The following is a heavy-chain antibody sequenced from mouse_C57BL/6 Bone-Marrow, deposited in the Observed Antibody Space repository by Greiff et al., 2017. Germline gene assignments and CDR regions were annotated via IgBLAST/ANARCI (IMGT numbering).Heavy chain of an antibody. D-gene: IGHD1-3*01. CDR3: ASEEVAN. V-gene: IGHV1-26*01. CDR2: ITPNNGGT. CDR1: GYTFTDYY. J-gene: IGHJ2*01. Sequence: VQLQQSGPELVKPGASVKISCKASGYTFTDYYLNWVKQSPGTSLEWIGDITPNNGGTSYNQKFKGKATLTVDKSSSTAFMELRSLTSEVSAVYYCASEEVANWGQGTTPPVSA.